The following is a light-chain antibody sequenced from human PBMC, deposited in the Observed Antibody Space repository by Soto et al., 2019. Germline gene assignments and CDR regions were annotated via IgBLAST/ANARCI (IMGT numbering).Light chain of an antibody. V-gene: IGKV1-39*01. CDR2: AAS. J-gene: IGKJ1*01. CDR3: QQSYSTPRT. CDR1: QSISSY. Sequence: IKMTQSPSSLSASVGDRVTITCRAGQSISSYLNWYQQKPGKAPKLLIYAASSLQSGVPSRFSGSGSGTDFTLTISSLQPEDFATYYCQQSYSTPRTFGQGTKVDI.